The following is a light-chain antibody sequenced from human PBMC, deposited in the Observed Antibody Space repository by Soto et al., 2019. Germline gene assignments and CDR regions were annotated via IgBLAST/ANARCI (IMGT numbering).Light chain of an antibody. Sequence: QSVLTQPASVSGSPGQSITISCTGTSSDVGGYNYVSWYQQHPGKAPKLMIYDVSNRPLGVSNRFSGSKSGNTASLTISGLQAEDEADYSCSSYTSSSTVVFGGGTKLTVL. CDR3: SSYTSSSTVV. CDR2: DVS. V-gene: IGLV2-14*01. CDR1: SSDVGGYNY. J-gene: IGLJ2*01.